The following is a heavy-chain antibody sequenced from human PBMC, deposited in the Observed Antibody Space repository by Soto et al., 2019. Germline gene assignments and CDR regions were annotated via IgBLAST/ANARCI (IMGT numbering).Heavy chain of an antibody. CDR2: IYYTGST. Sequence: SETLSLTCTVSGGPISPYFWSWIRQPAGKGLEWIGRIYYTGSTNYNPPLESRVSISLDTARKQISLEAKSVTAADTAVYYCAREGGYFDSSGSGVYRYFGVDVWGRGTTVTVSS. V-gene: IGHV4-4*07. J-gene: IGHJ6*02. D-gene: IGHD3-22*01. CDR3: AREGGYFDSSGSGVYRYFGVDV. CDR1: GGPISPYF.